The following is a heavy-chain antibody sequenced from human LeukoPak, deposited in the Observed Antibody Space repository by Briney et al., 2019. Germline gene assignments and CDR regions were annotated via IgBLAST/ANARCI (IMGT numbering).Heavy chain of an antibody. J-gene: IGHJ4*02. CDR3: ASGGYGGSGYYFDY. D-gene: IGHD6-19*01. Sequence: GGSLRLSCAAAGFSFDDYGMSWVRQAPGKGLEWVSGINCNGGSIGYADSVKGRFTISGDNAKNSLYLQMNSLRAEDTALYYCASGGYGGSGYYFDYWGQGTLVSVSS. CDR2: INCNGGSI. CDR1: GFSFDDYG. V-gene: IGHV3-20*04.